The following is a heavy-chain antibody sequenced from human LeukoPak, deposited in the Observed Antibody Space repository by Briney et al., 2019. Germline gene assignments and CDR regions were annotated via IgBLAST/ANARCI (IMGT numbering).Heavy chain of an antibody. CDR1: GGSISSYY. D-gene: IGHD5-18*01. J-gene: IGHJ6*03. V-gene: IGHV4-59*01. CDR2: IYCSGST. Sequence: PSETLSLTCTVSGGSISSYYWSWIRQPPGKGLEWIGYIYCSGSTNYNPSPKSRVTISVDTSKNQFSLKLSSVTAADTAVYYCARTTEGGYTYDYFYYYYMDVWGKGTTVTISS. CDR3: ARTTEGGYTYDYFYYYYMDV.